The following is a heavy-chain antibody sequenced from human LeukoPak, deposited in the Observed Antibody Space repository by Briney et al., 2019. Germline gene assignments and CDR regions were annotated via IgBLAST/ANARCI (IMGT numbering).Heavy chain of an antibody. V-gene: IGHV3-33*01. Sequence: GGSLRLSCAASGFTFSSYGMHWVRQAPGKGLEWVAVIWYDGSNKYYADSVKGRFTISRDNSKNTLYLQMNSLRAEDTAVYYCARPPPDPFTATAPFDYWGQGTLVTISS. J-gene: IGHJ4*02. CDR2: IWYDGSNK. CDR1: GFTFSSYG. D-gene: IGHD5-18*01. CDR3: ARPPPDPFTATAPFDY.